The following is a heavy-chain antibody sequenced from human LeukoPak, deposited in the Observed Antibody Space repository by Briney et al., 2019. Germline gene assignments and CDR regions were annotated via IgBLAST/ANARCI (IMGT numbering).Heavy chain of an antibody. CDR2: IKQDGSEK. CDR1: GFTFSSYW. Sequence: GGSLRLSCAASGFTFSSYWMSWVRQAPGKGLEWVANIKQDGSEKYYVDSVKGRFTISRDNAKNSLYLQMNSLRAEDTAVYYCARDLRYYYDSSGYLSPWGQGTLVSVSS. CDR3: ARDLRYYYDSSGYLSP. J-gene: IGHJ5*02. V-gene: IGHV3-7*01. D-gene: IGHD3-22*01.